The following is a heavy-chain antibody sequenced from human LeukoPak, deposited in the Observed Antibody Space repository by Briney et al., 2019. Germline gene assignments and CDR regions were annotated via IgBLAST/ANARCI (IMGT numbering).Heavy chain of an antibody. CDR2: ISSSSSTI. V-gene: IGHV3-48*02. D-gene: IGHD6-6*01. CDR1: GFTLSTYT. J-gene: IGHJ3*02. CDR3: AREYSSSSGRAFDI. Sequence: GGSLRLSCAASGFTLSTYTMNWVRQAPGKGLQWFSYISSSSSTIYYADSVKGRFTISRDNAKNSLYLQMNGLRDEDTAVYYCAREYSSSSGRAFDIWGQGTMVTVSS.